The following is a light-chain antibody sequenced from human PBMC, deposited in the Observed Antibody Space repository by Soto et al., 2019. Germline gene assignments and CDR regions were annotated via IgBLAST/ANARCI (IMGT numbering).Light chain of an antibody. CDR2: GAS. CDR3: QQYGSSGTV. CDR1: QSVTSSY. V-gene: IGKV3-20*01. J-gene: IGKJ5*01. Sequence: EIVLTQSAGTLSLSPGERATLSCRASQSVTSSYLGWYQQKPGQAPRLLIYGASTRATGIPGRFSGSGSGTDFTLTISRLEPEDFAVYYCQQYGSSGTVFGQGTRLEIK.